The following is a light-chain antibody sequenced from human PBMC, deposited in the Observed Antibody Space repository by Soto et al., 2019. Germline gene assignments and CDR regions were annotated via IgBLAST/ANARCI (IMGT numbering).Light chain of an antibody. CDR3: QSYESSLSGWI. CDR1: SSNIGAGYE. CDR2: ANT. V-gene: IGLV1-40*01. Sequence: QLVLTQPPSVSGAPGQRVTISCTGSSSNIGAGYEVHWYQQIPGTAPKLLIYANTNRPSGVPDRFSASKSGTSASLAITGLQAEDEADYYCQSYESSLSGWIFGGGTQLTVL. J-gene: IGLJ2*01.